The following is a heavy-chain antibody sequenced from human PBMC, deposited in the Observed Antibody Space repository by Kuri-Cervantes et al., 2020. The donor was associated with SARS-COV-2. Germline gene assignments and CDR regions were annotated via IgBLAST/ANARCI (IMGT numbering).Heavy chain of an antibody. V-gene: IGHV4-61*02. Sequence: LRLSCSVSGGSVSSGSYYWNWIRQPAGKGLEWIGRIYTSGSTNYNPSLKSRVTISVDTSKHQLSLKLSSVTAADTAVYYCAGSPGGVFDCWGQGTLVTVSS. D-gene: IGHD3-16*01. CDR3: AGSPGGVFDC. J-gene: IGHJ4*02. CDR1: GGSVSSGSYY. CDR2: IYTSGST.